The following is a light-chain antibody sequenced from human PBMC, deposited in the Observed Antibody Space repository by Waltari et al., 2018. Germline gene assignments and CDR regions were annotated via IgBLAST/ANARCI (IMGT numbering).Light chain of an antibody. Sequence: QRHVHSDGNTDLNWYPEGPCQAPRRQIHRVSNRDPGVPVRFSGGGSGTDFAQTVSMVEAEDVGGYYCMQGTRWPYTLGQGTRLDIK. CDR2: RVS. J-gene: IGKJ2*01. CDR3: MQGTRWPYT. V-gene: IGKV2-30*02. CDR1: QRHVHSDGNTD.